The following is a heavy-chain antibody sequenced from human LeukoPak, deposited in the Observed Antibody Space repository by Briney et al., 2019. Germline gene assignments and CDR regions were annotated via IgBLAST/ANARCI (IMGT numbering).Heavy chain of an antibody. Sequence: GESLKISCKGSGYTFTNYWIGWVRQMPGKGLEWVGIIYPGDSDTRYSPSFQGQVTISADKSTSTAYLQWSNLKASDIAMYYCARGGTVVVNDYWGQGTLVTVSS. CDR3: ARGGTVVVNDY. V-gene: IGHV5-51*01. J-gene: IGHJ4*02. D-gene: IGHD2-21*01. CDR2: IYPGDSDT. CDR1: GYTFTNYW.